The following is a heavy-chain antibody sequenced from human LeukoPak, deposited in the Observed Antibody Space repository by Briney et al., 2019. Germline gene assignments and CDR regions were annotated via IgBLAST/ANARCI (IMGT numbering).Heavy chain of an antibody. V-gene: IGHV3-7*01. D-gene: IGHD3-9*01. CDR2: IKQDGSEK. CDR1: GFTFSSYW. J-gene: IGHJ4*02. Sequence: TGGSLRLSCAASGFTFSSYWMSWVRQAPGKGLEWVANIKQDGSEKYYVDSVKGRFTISRDNAKNSLYLQMNSLRAEDTAVYYCARGLRYFDRSGFDYWGQGTLVTVSS. CDR3: ARGLRYFDRSGFDY.